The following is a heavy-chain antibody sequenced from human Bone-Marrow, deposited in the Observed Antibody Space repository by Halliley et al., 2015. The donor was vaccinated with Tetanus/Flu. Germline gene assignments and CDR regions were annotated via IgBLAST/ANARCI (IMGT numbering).Heavy chain of an antibody. CDR1: GDSIGSGIS. J-gene: IGHJ6*02. CDR3: ARGRTVSRDSDSGLGV. D-gene: IGHD4-4*01. CDR2: IYYSGSP. Sequence: TLSLTCAVSGDSIGSGISWTWVRRPPGSGLEWIGEIYYSGSPNYNPSLKSRVIISVDKSKNQFSLKLTSVTAADTAVYYCARGRTVSRDSDSGLGVWGHGTTVTVSS. V-gene: IGHV4-4*02.